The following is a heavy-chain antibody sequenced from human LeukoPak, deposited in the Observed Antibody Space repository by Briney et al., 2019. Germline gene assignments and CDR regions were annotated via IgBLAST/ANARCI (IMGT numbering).Heavy chain of an antibody. V-gene: IGHV1-18*01. CDR1: GYTFTSYG. D-gene: IGHD2-15*01. CDR2: ISAYNGNT. J-gene: IGHJ5*02. Sequence: ASVKVSCKASGYTFTSYGISWVRQAPGQGLEWMGWISAYNGNTNYAQKLQGRVTMTTDTSTSTAYIELRSLRSDDTAVYYCARDGPFLNLGYCSGGSCYSGYGWFDPWGQGTLVTVSS. CDR3: ARDGPFLNLGYCSGGSCYSGYGWFDP.